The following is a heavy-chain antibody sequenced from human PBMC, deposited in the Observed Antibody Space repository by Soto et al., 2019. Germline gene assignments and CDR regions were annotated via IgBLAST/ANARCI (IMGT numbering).Heavy chain of an antibody. CDR3: ARHSSDIVVVPAAIPLDY. CDR1: GYSFTIYW. V-gene: IGHV5-51*01. D-gene: IGHD2-2*02. Sequence: LGESLKISCNGSGYSFTIYWIGWVRQMPGKGLEWMGIIYPGDSDTRYSPSFQDQVTISADKSISTAYLQWSSLKASDTAMYYCARHSSDIVVVPAAIPLDYWGQGTLVTV. J-gene: IGHJ4*02. CDR2: IYPGDSDT.